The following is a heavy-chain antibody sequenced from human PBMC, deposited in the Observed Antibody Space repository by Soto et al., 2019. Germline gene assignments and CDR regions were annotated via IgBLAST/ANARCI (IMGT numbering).Heavy chain of an antibody. D-gene: IGHD3-3*01. V-gene: IGHV3-21*01. CDR3: ARVWLTIFGVVTPYGMDV. Sequence: KPGGSLRLSCAASGFTFSSYSMNWVRQAPGKGLEWVSSISSSSSYIYYADSVKGRFTISRDNAKNSLYLQMNSLRAEDTAVYYCARVWLTIFGVVTPYGMDVWGQGTTVTVSS. CDR2: ISSSSSYI. CDR1: GFTFSSYS. J-gene: IGHJ6*02.